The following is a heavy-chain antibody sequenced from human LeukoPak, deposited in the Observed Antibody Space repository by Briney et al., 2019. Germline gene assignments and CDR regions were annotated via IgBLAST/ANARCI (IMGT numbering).Heavy chain of an antibody. Sequence: PGGSLRLSCAASGFTVSSNYMSWVRQAPGKGLEWVSVIYSGGGTYYADSVKGRFTISRDNSKNTLYLQMNSLRAEDTAVYYCARDYCSGGSCYYAFDIWGQGTMVTVSS. CDR2: IYSGGGT. CDR1: GFTVSSNY. V-gene: IGHV3-66*01. J-gene: IGHJ3*02. D-gene: IGHD2-15*01. CDR3: ARDYCSGGSCYYAFDI.